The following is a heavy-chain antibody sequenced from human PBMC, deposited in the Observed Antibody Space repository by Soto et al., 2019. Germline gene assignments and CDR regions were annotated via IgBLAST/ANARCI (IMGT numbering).Heavy chain of an antibody. J-gene: IGHJ6*02. CDR2: IIDRGGST. CDR1: GFTFSSCA. CDR3: AKGRSYYYYYGVDV. Sequence: GGSLRLCCAASGFTFSSCAMGWVRQAPGKGLEWVSDIIDRGGSTYYADSGKGRFTISRDNSKSTLYLQMNSLRAEDTALYYCAKGRSYYYYYGVDVWGQGTTVTVSS. V-gene: IGHV3-23*01.